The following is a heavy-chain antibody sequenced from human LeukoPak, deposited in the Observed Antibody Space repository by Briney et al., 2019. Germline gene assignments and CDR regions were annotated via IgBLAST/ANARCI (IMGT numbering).Heavy chain of an antibody. CDR3: ARVRTTTVVKGGYFDY. J-gene: IGHJ4*02. Sequence: PSETLSLTCAVSGASVTHGGFSWTWVRQPPGKGLEWLALISYSGSAHYTLSLKSRLSISVDTSKNQFSLKLTSVTAADTAVYYCARVRTTTVVKGGYFDYWGQGTLVTVSS. CDR2: ISYSGSA. D-gene: IGHD4-23*01. CDR1: GASVTHGGFS. V-gene: IGHV4-30-4*07.